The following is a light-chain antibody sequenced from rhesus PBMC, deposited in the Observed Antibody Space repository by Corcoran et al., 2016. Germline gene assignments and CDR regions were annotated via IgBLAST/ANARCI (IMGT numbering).Light chain of an antibody. V-gene: IGKV1-21*01. CDR3: QQYNSAPYS. CDR2: KAP. Sequence: DIQMTQSPSSLSASVGDRVTITCRASQGISSWLAWYQQKPGKAPKLLIYKAPSLQSGVPSRLSGSGSGTAFTLTISILQPEDFATYSCQQYNSAPYSFGQGPKVEIK. J-gene: IGKJ2*01. CDR1: QGISSW.